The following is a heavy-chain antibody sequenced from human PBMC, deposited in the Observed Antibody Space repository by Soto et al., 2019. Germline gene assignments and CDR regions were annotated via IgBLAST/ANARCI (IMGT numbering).Heavy chain of an antibody. V-gene: IGHV3-23*01. CDR2: IDGSGGIT. Sequence: PVGSLRLSCAASGFTFGTTDMSWVRQAPGEGLEWVSTIDGSGGITYYADSVKGRFTISRDNSRNTVYLQMNSLRGDDTALYYCVKNSGWFNTWSQGALVTV. D-gene: IGHD3-10*01. CDR3: VKNSGWFNT. CDR1: GFTFGTTD. J-gene: IGHJ5*02.